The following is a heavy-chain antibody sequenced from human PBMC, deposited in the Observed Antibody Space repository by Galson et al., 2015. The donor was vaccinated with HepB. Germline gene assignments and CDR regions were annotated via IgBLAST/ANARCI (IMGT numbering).Heavy chain of an antibody. J-gene: IGHJ3*02. CDR2: MNPNSGNT. D-gene: IGHD2-15*01. CDR3: AREVVVAAPDAFDI. Sequence: SVKVSCKASGYTFTSYDINWVRQATGQGLEWMGWMNPNSGNTGYAQKFQGRVTMTRNTSISTASLQLNSVTPEDTAVYYCAREVVVAAPDAFDIWGQGTMVTVSS. V-gene: IGHV1-8*01. CDR1: GYTFTSYD.